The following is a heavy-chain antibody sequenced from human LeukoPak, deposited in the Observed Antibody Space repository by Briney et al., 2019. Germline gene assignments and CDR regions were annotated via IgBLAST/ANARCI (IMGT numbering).Heavy chain of an antibody. V-gene: IGHV3-23*01. D-gene: IGHD5-18*01. CDR2: ISGGGGST. J-gene: IGHJ4*02. Sequence: PGGSLRLSCAASGFTFSSYAMSWVRQAPGKGLEWVSAISGGGGSTYYADSVKGRFTISRDNSKNTLYLQMNSLRAEDTAVYYCAAESRQGIHLGRGYWGQGTLVTVSS. CDR1: GFTFSSYA. CDR3: AAESRQGIHLGRGY.